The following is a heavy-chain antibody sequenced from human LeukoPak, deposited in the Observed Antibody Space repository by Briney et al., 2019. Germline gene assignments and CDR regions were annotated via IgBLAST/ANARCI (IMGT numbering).Heavy chain of an antibody. Sequence: GGSLRLSCAASGFTVSSNYMSWVRQAPGKGLEWVSSISSSSSYIYYADSMKGRFTISRDNAKNSLYLQMNSLRAEDTAVYYCARAVLVGATFYDAFDIWGQGTMVTVSS. CDR2: ISSSSSYI. CDR1: GFTVSSNY. J-gene: IGHJ3*02. CDR3: ARAVLVGATFYDAFDI. V-gene: IGHV3-21*01. D-gene: IGHD1-26*01.